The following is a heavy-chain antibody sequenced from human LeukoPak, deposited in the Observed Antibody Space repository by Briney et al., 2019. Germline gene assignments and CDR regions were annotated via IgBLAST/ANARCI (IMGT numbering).Heavy chain of an antibody. CDR2: IYPGESDT. Sequence: ESLKISCKGSGYSFTSYWIGWVRQMPGKGLGWMGIIYPGESDTRYSPSFQGQVTISADKSISTAYLQWSSLKASDTAMYYCARQAVPAAIWFDPWGQGTLVTVSS. V-gene: IGHV5-51*01. CDR3: ARQAVPAAIWFDP. D-gene: IGHD2-2*01. CDR1: GYSFTSYW. J-gene: IGHJ5*02.